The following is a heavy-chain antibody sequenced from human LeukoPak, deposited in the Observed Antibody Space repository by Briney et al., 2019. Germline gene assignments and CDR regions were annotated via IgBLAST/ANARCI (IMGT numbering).Heavy chain of an antibody. J-gene: IGHJ4*02. D-gene: IGHD3-16*02. Sequence: SETLSLTCSVSAGSISSSDDYWGFVRQTPGKGLEWVGSIYYTGSSHYNPSLKSRATISVDTSKNQFSLKLSSVTAADTAVYYCARGPRSRRSYDYVWGSYRSFFDYWGQGTLVTVSS. V-gene: IGHV4-39*07. CDR3: ARGPRSRRSYDYVWGSYRSFFDY. CDR2: IYYTGSS. CDR1: AGSISSSDDY.